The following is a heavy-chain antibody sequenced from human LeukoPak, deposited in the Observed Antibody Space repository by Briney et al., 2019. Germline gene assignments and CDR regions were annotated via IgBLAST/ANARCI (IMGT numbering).Heavy chain of an antibody. V-gene: IGHV4-34*01. J-gene: IGHJ4*02. Sequence: SETLSLTCAVYGGSFSGYYWSWIRQPPGKGLEWIGEINHSGSTNYNPSLKSRVTISVDTSKNQFSLKLSSVAAADTAVYYCARLPWGYCSSTSCYSTYWGQGTLVTVSS. CDR3: ARLPWGYCSSTSCYSTY. CDR2: INHSGST. CDR1: GGSFSGYY. D-gene: IGHD2-2*01.